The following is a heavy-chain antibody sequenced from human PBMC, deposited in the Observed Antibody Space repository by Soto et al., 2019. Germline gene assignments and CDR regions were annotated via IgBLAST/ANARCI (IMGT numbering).Heavy chain of an antibody. V-gene: IGHV4-34*01. J-gene: IGHJ6*02. CDR2: INHSGST. CDR3: AREQGYCSGGSCYPIKYYYYYYGMDV. Sequence: QVQLQQWGAGLLKPSETLSLTCAVYGGSFSGYYWSWIRQPPGKGLEWIGEINHSGSTNYNPSLKSRVTISVDTSKNQFSLKLSSVTAADTAVYYCAREQGYCSGGSCYPIKYYYYYYGMDVWGQGTTVTVSS. CDR1: GGSFSGYY. D-gene: IGHD2-15*01.